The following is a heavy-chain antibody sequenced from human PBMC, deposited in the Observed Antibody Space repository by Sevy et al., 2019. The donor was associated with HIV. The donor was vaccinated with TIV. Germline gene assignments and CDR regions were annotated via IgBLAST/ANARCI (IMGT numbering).Heavy chain of an antibody. J-gene: IGHJ4*02. V-gene: IGHV4-38-2*01. CDR2: IFHSGRT. Sequence: SETLSLTCAVSGYSISTGYYWGWIRQPQEKGLEWIGSIFHSGRTYYNPSLKSRVTMSVDTSNNPFSLTLSSVTAADTAGYYCARHGRIAAAGPDYWGQGTLVTVSS. CDR1: GYSISTGYY. D-gene: IGHD6-25*01. CDR3: ARHGRIAAAGPDY.